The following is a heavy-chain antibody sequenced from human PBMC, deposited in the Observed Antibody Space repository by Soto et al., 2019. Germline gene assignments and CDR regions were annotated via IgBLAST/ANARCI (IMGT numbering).Heavy chain of an antibody. CDR2: ISAYNGNT. CDR3: ARDLGGGSPKTMDY. V-gene: IGHV1-18*04. J-gene: IGHJ4*02. Sequence: SSVKVSCKASGYTFTSYGISWVRQAPGQGLEWMGWISAYNGNTNYAQKLQGRVTMTTDTSTSTAYMEPRSLRSDDTAVYYCARDLGGGSPKTMDYWGQGTLVTVS. CDR1: GYTFTSYG. D-gene: IGHD1-26*01.